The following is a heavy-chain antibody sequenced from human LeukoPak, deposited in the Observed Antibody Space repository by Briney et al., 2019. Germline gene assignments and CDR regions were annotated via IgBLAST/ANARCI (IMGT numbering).Heavy chain of an antibody. V-gene: IGHV3-23*01. CDR1: GFTFSSYA. J-gene: IGHJ4*02. Sequence: GGSLRLSCAASGFTFSSYAMSWVRQAPGKGLEWVSAISGSGGSTYCADSVKGRFTISRDNSKNTLYLQMNSLRAEDTAVYYCAKDQRGSLLLCFGVKYFDYWGQGTLVTVSS. D-gene: IGHD3-10*01. CDR3: AKDQRGSLLLCFGVKYFDY. CDR2: ISGSGGST.